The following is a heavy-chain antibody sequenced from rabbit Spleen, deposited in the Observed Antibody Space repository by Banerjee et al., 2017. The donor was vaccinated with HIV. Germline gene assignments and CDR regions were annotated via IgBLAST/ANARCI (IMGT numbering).Heavy chain of an antibody. Sequence: QSLEESGGGLVQPEGSLALTCKASGFSFSSSDYICWVRQAPGKGLEWISCIAGSSSGFTYSATWAKGRFTISKTSSTTVTLQMTSLTVADTATYFCARDLTSVVGWNFNLWGPGTLVTVS. CDR1: GFSFSSSDY. V-gene: IGHV1S40*01. CDR3: ARDLTSVVGWNFNL. D-gene: IGHD1-1*01. J-gene: IGHJ4*01. CDR2: IAGSSSGFT.